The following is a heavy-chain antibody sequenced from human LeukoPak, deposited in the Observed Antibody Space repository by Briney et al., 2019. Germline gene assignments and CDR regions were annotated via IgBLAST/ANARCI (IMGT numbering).Heavy chain of an antibody. V-gene: IGHV4-61*02. D-gene: IGHD6-19*01. Sequence: PSETLSLTCTVSGGSISSGSYYWSWIRQPAGKGLEWIVRIYTSGSTNYNPSLNSRDTISVNTSKNQFSLKLSSVTAADTAVYYCARERVRSGWAYDIWGQGTMVTVSS. CDR1: GGSISSGSYY. CDR2: IYTSGST. CDR3: ARERVRSGWAYDI. J-gene: IGHJ3*02.